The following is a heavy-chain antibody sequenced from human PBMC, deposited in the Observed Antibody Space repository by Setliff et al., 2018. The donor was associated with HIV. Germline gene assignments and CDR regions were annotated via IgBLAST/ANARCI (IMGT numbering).Heavy chain of an antibody. CDR3: ARSEGIGNYHWDV. CDR2: IYSGGST. J-gene: IGHJ6*03. CDR1: GFTVSTYY. Sequence: GGSLRLSCAASGFTVSTYYMSWVRQAPGKGLEWVSTIYSGGSTYHADSVKGRFTLSRDDAKMSLYLQMNSLGAEDTAVYYCARSEGIGNYHWDVWGKGTTVTVSS. V-gene: IGHV3-66*01.